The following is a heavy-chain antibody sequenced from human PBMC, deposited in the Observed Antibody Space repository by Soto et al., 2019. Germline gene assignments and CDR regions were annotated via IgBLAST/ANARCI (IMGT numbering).Heavy chain of an antibody. CDR2: IYYSGST. CDR1: GGSISSYY. V-gene: IGHV4-59*08. Sequence: QVQLQESGPGLVKPSETLSLTCTVSGGSISSYYWSWIRQPPGKGLEWIGYIYYSGSTNYNPSLKSRVTISVDTSKNQFTLKLRSVTAADTAVYYCARHIRDCSSTSCYLGWFNPWGQGTLVTVSS. J-gene: IGHJ5*02. D-gene: IGHD2-2*01. CDR3: ARHIRDCSSTSCYLGWFNP.